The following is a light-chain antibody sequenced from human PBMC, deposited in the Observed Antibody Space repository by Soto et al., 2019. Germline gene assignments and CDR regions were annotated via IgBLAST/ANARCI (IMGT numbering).Light chain of an antibody. CDR2: DVI. CDR1: GSDVGDYNS. Sequence: QSALTQPASVSGSPGQSITISCTGTGSDVGDYNSVSWYQHHPGKAPKVMIYDVIYRPSGVSNRFSGSQSGNTASLTISGLQAEDEADYYCSSYTTTNTVLFGGGTKLTVL. V-gene: IGLV2-14*01. J-gene: IGLJ2*01. CDR3: SSYTTTNTVL.